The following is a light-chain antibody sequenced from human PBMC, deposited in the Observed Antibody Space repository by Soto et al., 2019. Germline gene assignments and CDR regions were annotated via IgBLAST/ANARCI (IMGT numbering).Light chain of an antibody. CDR1: SSDVGGYNY. Sequence: QSALTQPASVSGSTGQSITISCTGTSSDVGGYNYVSWYQQHPGKAPKLMIYEVSNRPSGVSNRFSGSKSGNTASLTISGLQAEDEADYYCSSYTSISTVVFGGGAKLTVL. J-gene: IGLJ2*01. V-gene: IGLV2-14*01. CDR3: SSYTSISTVV. CDR2: EVS.